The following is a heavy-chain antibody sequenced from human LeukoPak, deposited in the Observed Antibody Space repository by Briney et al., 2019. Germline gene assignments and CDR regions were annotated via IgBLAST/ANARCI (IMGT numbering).Heavy chain of an antibody. J-gene: IGHJ5*02. CDR1: GGSISSYY. CDR3: ARDEPLGIATA. D-gene: IGHD6-13*01. CDR2: IYYSGST. V-gene: IGHV4-59*01. Sequence: SETLSLTCTVSGGSISSYYWSWIRQPPGKGLEWIGYIYYSGSTNYNPSLKSRVTISVDTSKNQFSLKLSSVTAADTAVYYCARDEPLGIATAWGQGTLVTVSS.